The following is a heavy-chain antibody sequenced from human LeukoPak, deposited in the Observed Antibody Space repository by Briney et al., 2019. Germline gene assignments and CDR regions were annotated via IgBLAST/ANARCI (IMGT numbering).Heavy chain of an antibody. D-gene: IGHD6-13*01. CDR1: GFTFSSYA. CDR3: ARRGIYSSSWFFDY. CDR2: ISYDGSNK. J-gene: IGHJ4*02. Sequence: PGGSLRLSCAASGFTFSSYAMHWVRQAPGKGLEWVAVISYDGSNKYYADSVKGRFTISRDNSKNTLYLQMNSLRAEDTAVYYCARRGIYSSSWFFDYWGQGTLVTVSS. V-gene: IGHV3-30*04.